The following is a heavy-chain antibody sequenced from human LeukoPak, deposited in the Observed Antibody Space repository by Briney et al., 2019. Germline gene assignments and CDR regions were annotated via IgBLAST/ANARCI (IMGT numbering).Heavy chain of an antibody. J-gene: IGHJ3*02. Sequence: SQTLSLTCTVSGGSISSGTYYWTWIRQPAGKGLEWIGHICTSGSTSYNPSLKSRVTISVDTSKNQFSLKLSSVTAADTAMYYCASVYCSSTSCYNGNYAFDIWGQGTMVTVSS. CDR2: ICTSGST. CDR1: GGSISSGTYY. V-gene: IGHV4-61*09. D-gene: IGHD2-2*02. CDR3: ASVYCSSTSCYNGNYAFDI.